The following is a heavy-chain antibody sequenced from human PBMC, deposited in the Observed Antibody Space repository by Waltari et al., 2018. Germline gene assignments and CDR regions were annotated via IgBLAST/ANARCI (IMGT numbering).Heavy chain of an antibody. CDR1: GDRFDDFP. J-gene: IGHJ3*01. Sequence: QVQLVQSGAGVKRPGSSVRVSCKASGDRFDDFPTTWGRQAPGKGPEWMGRIIPVLSTVHYAQKFQGRVTITADRFTSTAYMELSSLKTDDTAVYFCARDRRESGSFYDASDFWGEGTMVTVSS. CDR3: ARDRRESGSFYDASDF. CDR2: IIPVLSTV. V-gene: IGHV1-69*04. D-gene: IGHD1-26*01.